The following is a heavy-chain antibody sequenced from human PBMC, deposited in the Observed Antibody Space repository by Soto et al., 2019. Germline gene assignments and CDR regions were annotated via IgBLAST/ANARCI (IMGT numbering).Heavy chain of an antibody. J-gene: IGHJ4*02. CDR1: AGAFGNTG. CDR3: ARAPILVGVTPYEKYFHS. V-gene: IGHV1-69*01. Sequence: AAVTVYWEAWAGAFGNTGISWVRQATGQGREWMGGSIPIFGTANYAQKFQGRVTIIADESTSTAYMEVTSLRSEDTAVYYCARAPILVGVTPYEKYFHSWGQGTLVTVAS. CDR2: SIPIFGTA. D-gene: IGHD3-3*01.